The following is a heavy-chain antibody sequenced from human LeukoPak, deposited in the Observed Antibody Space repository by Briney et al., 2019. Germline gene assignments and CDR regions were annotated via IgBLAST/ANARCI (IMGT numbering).Heavy chain of an antibody. J-gene: IGHJ4*02. D-gene: IGHD3-10*01. Sequence: GGSLRLSCAASGFTFSSYAMTWVRQAPRKGLEWVSTISGSGGNTYFADSVKGRFTISRDNSKNTLYLQMNTLRAEDTAVYYCAKDIGFGNQFDYWGQGTLVTVSS. CDR2: ISGSGGNT. CDR1: GFTFSSYA. CDR3: AKDIGFGNQFDY. V-gene: IGHV3-23*01.